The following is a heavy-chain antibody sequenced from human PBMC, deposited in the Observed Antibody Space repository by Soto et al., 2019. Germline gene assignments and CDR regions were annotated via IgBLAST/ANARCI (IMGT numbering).Heavy chain of an antibody. Sequence: QVQLVQSGAEVKKPGASVKVSCKASGYTFTSYDINWVRQATGQGLEWMGWMNPNSGNTGYAQKFQGRVTMTRNTSISTAYMELSSLRSEDTTVYFCARERSAAGTGWFDPWGQGTLVTVSS. D-gene: IGHD6-13*01. V-gene: IGHV1-8*01. CDR3: ARERSAAGTGWFDP. CDR2: MNPNSGNT. J-gene: IGHJ5*02. CDR1: GYTFTSYD.